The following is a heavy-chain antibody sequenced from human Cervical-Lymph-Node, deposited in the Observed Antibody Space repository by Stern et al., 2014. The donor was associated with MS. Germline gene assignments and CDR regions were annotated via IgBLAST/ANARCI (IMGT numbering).Heavy chain of an antibody. J-gene: IGHJ5*02. V-gene: IGHV4-59*11. CDR2: IYYSGGA. D-gene: IGHD2-15*01. Sequence: QLQLQESGLGLVKPSETLSLTCTVSGGSISGHYWSWIRQPPGKALEWIGYIYYSGGANYNPSLKSRVTIAVDTSKNQFSLNLRSVTAADTAVYYCARRRGVVAALDLWGQGTVVTVSS. CDR1: GGSISGHY. CDR3: ARRRGVVAALDL.